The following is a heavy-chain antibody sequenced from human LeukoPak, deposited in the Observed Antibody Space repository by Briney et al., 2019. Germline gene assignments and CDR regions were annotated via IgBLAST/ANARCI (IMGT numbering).Heavy chain of an antibody. D-gene: IGHD2-2*01. V-gene: IGHV7-4-1*02. Sequence: ASVKVSCKASGYTFISYAMSWVRQAPGQGLEWLGWINTNTGNPTYAQGFAGRFVFSLDTSVSTAYLQISGLKAEDTAVYYCARAHCSTTSCYALRWFDPWGQGTLVTVSS. CDR3: ARAHCSTTSCYALRWFDP. CDR2: INTNTGNP. CDR1: GYTFISYA. J-gene: IGHJ5*02.